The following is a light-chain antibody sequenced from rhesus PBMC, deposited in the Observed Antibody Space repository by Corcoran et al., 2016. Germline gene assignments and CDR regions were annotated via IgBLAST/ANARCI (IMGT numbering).Light chain of an antibody. CDR3: MQALEFPFT. CDR2: EVS. V-gene: IGKV2-104*02. Sequence: DIVMTQTPLSLPVTPGEPASLSCRSSQSLLDSEDGNTYLDWYLPKPGQSPQLLIYEVSTLASGVPERFSGSGSDTDFTLKISRVEAEDVGVYYCMQALEFPFTFGPGTKLDIK. J-gene: IGKJ3*01. CDR1: QSLLDSEDGNTY.